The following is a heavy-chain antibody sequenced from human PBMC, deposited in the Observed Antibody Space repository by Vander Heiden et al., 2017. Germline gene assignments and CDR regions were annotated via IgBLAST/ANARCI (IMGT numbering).Heavy chain of an antibody. J-gene: IGHJ6*02. V-gene: IGHV3-23*01. D-gene: IGHD2-15*01. CDR2: GST. CDR3: AKGGDIIVGGGMDV. Sequence: GSTYYPDSVKGRFTISRDNSKNTLYLQMNSLRAEDTAVYYCAKGGDIIVGGGMDVWGQGTTVTVSS.